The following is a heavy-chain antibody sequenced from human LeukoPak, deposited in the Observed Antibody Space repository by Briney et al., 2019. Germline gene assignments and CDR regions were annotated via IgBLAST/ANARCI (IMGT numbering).Heavy chain of an antibody. Sequence: QPGRSLRLSCAASGFTFSSYGMHWVRQAPGKGLEWVAVIWYDGSNKYYADSVKGRFTISRDNSKNTLYLQMNSLRAEDTAVYYCARESGSYYFDYWGQGTLVTVSS. CDR1: GFTFSSYG. D-gene: IGHD1-26*01. V-gene: IGHV3-33*01. CDR3: ARESGSYYFDY. CDR2: IWYDGSNK. J-gene: IGHJ4*02.